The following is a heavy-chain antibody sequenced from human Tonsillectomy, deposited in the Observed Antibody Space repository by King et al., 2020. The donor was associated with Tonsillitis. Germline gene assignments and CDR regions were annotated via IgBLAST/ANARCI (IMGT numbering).Heavy chain of an antibody. D-gene: IGHD2-15*01. CDR3: AGSAATFDC. Sequence: VQLQESGPGLVKPSQTLSLTCTVSGGSISRGGYYWSWIRQLPGKGLEWIGYISFSGSTYYNPSLKSRLTISVDTSKKHFSLKLSSVTAADTAVYYCAGSAATFDCWGQGTLVIVSS. V-gene: IGHV4-31*03. J-gene: IGHJ4*02. CDR2: ISFSGST. CDR1: GGSISRGGYY.